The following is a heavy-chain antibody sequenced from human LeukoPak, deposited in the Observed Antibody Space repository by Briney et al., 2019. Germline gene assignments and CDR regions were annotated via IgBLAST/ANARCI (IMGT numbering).Heavy chain of an antibody. CDR1: GGTFISYA. V-gene: IGHV1-69*05. D-gene: IGHD5-18*01. J-gene: IGHJ4*02. CDR3: ARDLEGDSYGVDY. CDR2: IIPIFGTA. Sequence: SVKVSCKASGGTFISYASSWVRQAPGQGLEWMGGIIPIFGTAKYAQKFQGRVTITTDESTSTAYMELSSLRSEDTAVYYCARDLEGDSYGVDYWGQGTLVTVSS.